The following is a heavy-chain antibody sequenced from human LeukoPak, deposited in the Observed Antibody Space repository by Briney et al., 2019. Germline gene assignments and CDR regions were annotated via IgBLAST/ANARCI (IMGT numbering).Heavy chain of an antibody. V-gene: IGHV5-51*01. J-gene: IGHJ3*02. D-gene: IGHD6-13*01. CDR1: GYSFTSYW. Sequence: GESLKIFCRGSGYSFTSYWIGWVRQMPGKGLEWMGIIYPGDSDTRYSPSFQGQVTISADKSISTAYLQWSSLKASDTAMYYCARLEPGIAYAFDIWGQGTMVTVSS. CDR2: IYPGDSDT. CDR3: ARLEPGIAYAFDI.